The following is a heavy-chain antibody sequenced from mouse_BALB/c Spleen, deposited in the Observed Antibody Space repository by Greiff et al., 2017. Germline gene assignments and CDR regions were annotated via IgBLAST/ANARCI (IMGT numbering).Heavy chain of an antibody. Sequence: VQLQQSGAELVRPGASVTLSCKASGYSFTDYEMHWVKQTPVHGLEWIGAIDPETGGTAYNQKFKGKATLTADKSSSTAYMELRSLTSEDSAVYYCTRYYYGSFYAMDYWGQGTSVTVSS. D-gene: IGHD1-1*01. V-gene: IGHV1-15*01. J-gene: IGHJ4*01. CDR3: TRYYYGSFYAMDY. CDR2: IDPETGGT. CDR1: GYSFTDYE.